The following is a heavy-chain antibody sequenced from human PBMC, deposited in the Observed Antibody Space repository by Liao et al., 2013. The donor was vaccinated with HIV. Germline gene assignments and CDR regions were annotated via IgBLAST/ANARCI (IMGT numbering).Heavy chain of an antibody. CDR1: GGSISSSSYY. D-gene: IGHD3-3*01. J-gene: IGHJ4*02. V-gene: IGHV4-39*07. CDR3: ARAIGGVYDFWSGYYKAPYFDY. Sequence: QLQLQESGPGLVKPSETLSLTCTVSGGSISSSSYYWGWIRQPPGKGLEWIGSIYYSGSTYYNPSLKSRVTISVDTSKNQFSLKLSSVTAADTAVYYCARAIGGVYDFWSGYYKAPYFDYWGQGTLVTVSS. CDR2: IYYSGST.